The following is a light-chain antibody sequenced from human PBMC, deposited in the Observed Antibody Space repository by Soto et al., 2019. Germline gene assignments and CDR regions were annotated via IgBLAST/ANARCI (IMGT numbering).Light chain of an antibody. CDR2: AAS. J-gene: IGKJ3*01. V-gene: IGKV1-9*01. CDR1: QGISSY. CDR3: QQLNSYPHIT. Sequence: DIQLTQSPSFLSASVGDRVTITCRASQGISSYLAWYQQKTGKAPKLLIYAASTLQSGVPSRFSGSGSGTEFTLTISSLQPEDFATYYCQQLNSYPHITFGPGTKVDIK.